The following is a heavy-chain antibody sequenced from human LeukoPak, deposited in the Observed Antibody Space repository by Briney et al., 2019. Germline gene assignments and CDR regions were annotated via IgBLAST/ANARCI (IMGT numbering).Heavy chain of an antibody. CDR3: ARYTTGNDY. CDR1: GFPFIDYC. V-gene: IGHV3-11*01. J-gene: IGHJ4*02. D-gene: IGHD4-23*01. Sequence: PGGSLRLSCAASGFPFIDYCMAWIRQAPGKGLEWVSYISTRGSTTYYADSVKGRFTISRDNAKNSLFLQMDSLRAEDTAVYYCARYTTGNDYWGQGTLVTVSS. CDR2: ISTRGSTT.